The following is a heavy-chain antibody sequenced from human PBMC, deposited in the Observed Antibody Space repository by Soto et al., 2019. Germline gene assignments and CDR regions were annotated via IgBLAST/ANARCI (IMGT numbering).Heavy chain of an antibody. D-gene: IGHD3-3*01. CDR3: ARDGPITIIPKRDY. CDR2: ISSSSSTI. J-gene: IGHJ4*02. CDR1: GFTFSSYS. Sequence: PGGSLRLSCAASGFTFSSYSMNWVRQAPGKGLEWVSYISSSSSTIYYADSVKGRFTISRDNAKNSLYLQMNSLRSEDTAVYYCARDGPITIIPKRDYWGQGTLVTVSS. V-gene: IGHV3-48*01.